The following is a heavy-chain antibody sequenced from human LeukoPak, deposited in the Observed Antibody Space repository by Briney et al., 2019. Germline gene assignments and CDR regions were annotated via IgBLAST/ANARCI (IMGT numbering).Heavy chain of an antibody. CDR2: ISSSSSYI. CDR1: GFTVSSNY. Sequence: GGSLRLSCAVSGFTVSSNYMSWVRQAPGKGLEWVSSISSSSSYIYYADSVKGRFTISRDNAKNSLYLQMNSLRAEDTAVYYCARGSPYDGMDVWGQGTTVTVSS. CDR3: ARGSPYDGMDV. J-gene: IGHJ6*02. D-gene: IGHD2-8*01. V-gene: IGHV3-21*01.